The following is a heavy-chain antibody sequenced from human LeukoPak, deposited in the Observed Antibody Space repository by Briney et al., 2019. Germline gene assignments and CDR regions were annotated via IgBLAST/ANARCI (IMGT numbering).Heavy chain of an antibody. CDR1: GGSISSSNW. CDR2: IYHSGST. Sequence: SGTLSLTCAVSGGSISSSNWWSWVRQPPGKGLEWIGEIYHSGSTNYNPSLKSRVTISVDKSKNQFSLKLSSVTAADTAVYYCARVRQQLPSGGWFDPWGQGTLVTVSS. V-gene: IGHV4-4*02. CDR3: ARVRQQLPSGGWFDP. J-gene: IGHJ5*02. D-gene: IGHD6-13*01.